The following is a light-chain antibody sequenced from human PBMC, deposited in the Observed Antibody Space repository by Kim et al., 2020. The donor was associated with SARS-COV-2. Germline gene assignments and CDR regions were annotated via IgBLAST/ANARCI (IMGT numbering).Light chain of an antibody. CDR1: SSDGYNY. CDR3: SSYTIGNIFVV. V-gene: IGLV2-14*03. CDR2: DVS. Sequence: QSALTQPASVSGSPGHSITISCTGISSDGYNYVSWYQQHPGKAPKLIIYDVSKRPSGISNRFSGSQSGTTASLTISGLQAEDEGDYYCSSYTIGNIFVVFGGGTKVTVL. J-gene: IGLJ3*02.